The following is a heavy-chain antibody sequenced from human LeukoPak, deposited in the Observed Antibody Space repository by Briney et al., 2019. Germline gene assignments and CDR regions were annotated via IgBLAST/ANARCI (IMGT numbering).Heavy chain of an antibody. CDR3: TPGPLLDV. Sequence: GGSLTLSCAASGFTFSGSAMHWVRQASGKGLEWVGRIRSKANSYATAYAASVKGRFTISRDDSKNTAYLQMNRLKTEDTAVYYCTPGPLLDVWGKGTTVTISS. CDR2: IRSKANSYAT. V-gene: IGHV3-73*01. J-gene: IGHJ6*04. CDR1: GFTFSGSA.